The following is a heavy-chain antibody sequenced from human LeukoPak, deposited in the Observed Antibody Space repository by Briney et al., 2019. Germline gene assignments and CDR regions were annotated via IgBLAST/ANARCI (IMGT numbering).Heavy chain of an antibody. J-gene: IGHJ1*01. V-gene: IGHV3-30*02. CDR2: IRYDGSNK. CDR1: GFTFSSYG. CDR3: AKDRYCSGTSCQMAYFQH. Sequence: PGGSLRLSCAASGFTFSSYGMHWVRQAPGKGLEWVAFIRYDGSNKYYADSVKGRFTISRDNSKNTLYLQMNSLRAEDTAVYYCAKDRYCSGTSCQMAYFQHWGQGTLVTVSS. D-gene: IGHD2-2*01.